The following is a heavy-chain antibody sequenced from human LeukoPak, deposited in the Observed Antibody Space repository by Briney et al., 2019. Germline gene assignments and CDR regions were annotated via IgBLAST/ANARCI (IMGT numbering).Heavy chain of an antibody. CDR2: ISSSSSTI. V-gene: IGHV3-48*04. Sequence: GGSLRLSCAASGFTFSSYSMNWVRQAPGKGLEWVSYISSSSSTIKYADSVKGRFTISRDNAKNSLYLQMNSLRVEDTAVYYCATRASYFNHWGQGTLVTVSS. CDR1: GFTFSSYS. CDR3: ATRASYFNH. J-gene: IGHJ4*02.